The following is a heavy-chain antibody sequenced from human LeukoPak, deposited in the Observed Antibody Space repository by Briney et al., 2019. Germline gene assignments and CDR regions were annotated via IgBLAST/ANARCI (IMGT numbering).Heavy chain of an antibody. CDR2: INHSGST. Sequence: PSETLSLTCAVYGGSFSGYYWSWIRQPPGKGLEWIGEINHSGSTNYNPSLKSRVTISVDTSKNQFSLKLSSVTAADTAVYYCAIQNRAYCSGGSCYSGYYYYYYIDVWGKGTTVTVSS. V-gene: IGHV4-34*01. CDR3: AIQNRAYCSGGSCYSGYYYYYYIDV. J-gene: IGHJ6*03. CDR1: GGSFSGYY. D-gene: IGHD2-15*01.